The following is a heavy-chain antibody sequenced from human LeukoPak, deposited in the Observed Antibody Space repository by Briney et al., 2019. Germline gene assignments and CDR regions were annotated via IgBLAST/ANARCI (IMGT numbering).Heavy chain of an antibody. CDR2: LNADGNSI. J-gene: IGHJ4*02. V-gene: IGHV3-74*01. Sequence: GGSLRLSCAASGFTFSNYWMHWVRQAPGKGLVWVSRLNADGNSITYAGSVRGRFTISRDNAKNTVHLQMNSLRVEDTAIYFCAGAYSAYDPFDYWGQGILVTVSS. D-gene: IGHD5-12*01. CDR3: AGAYSAYDPFDY. CDR1: GFTFSNYW.